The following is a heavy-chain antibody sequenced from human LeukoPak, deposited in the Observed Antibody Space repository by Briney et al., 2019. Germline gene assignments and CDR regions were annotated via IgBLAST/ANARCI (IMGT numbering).Heavy chain of an antibody. CDR1: GGSFSGYY. J-gene: IGHJ4*02. D-gene: IGHD3-10*01. V-gene: IGHV4-34*01. CDR2: INHSGST. Sequence: SETLSLTCAVYGGSFSGYYWSWIRQPPGKGLEWIGEINHSGSTNYNPSPKSRVTISVDTSKNQFSLKLSSVTAADTAVYYCARHGDYYGSGSRYWGQGTLVTVSS. CDR3: ARHGDYYGSGSRY.